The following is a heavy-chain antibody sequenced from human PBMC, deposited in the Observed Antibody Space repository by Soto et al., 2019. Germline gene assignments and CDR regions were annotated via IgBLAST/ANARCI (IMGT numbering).Heavy chain of an antibody. CDR1: GGSIGSYY. Sequence: NPSETLSLTCTVTGGSIGSYYWSWIRQSPGRGLEWIGCVYYSDGTNYNPSLKSRATMSMDKSNNQFSLRLRSVTAADTAVYYCARTESSSWSFFYYGMDVWGQGTTVTSP. V-gene: IGHV4-59*01. CDR3: ARTESSSWSFFYYGMDV. CDR2: VYYSDGT. J-gene: IGHJ6*02. D-gene: IGHD6-13*01.